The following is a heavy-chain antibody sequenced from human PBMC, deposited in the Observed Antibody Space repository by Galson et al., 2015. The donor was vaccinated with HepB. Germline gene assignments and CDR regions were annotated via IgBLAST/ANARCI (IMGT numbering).Heavy chain of an antibody. J-gene: IGHJ4*02. CDR2: IYYSGST. CDR1: GGSISSSNW. D-gene: IGHD4-17*01. CDR3: ARGDYGVFDY. Sequence: ETLSLTCAVSGGSISSSNWWSWVRQPPGKGLEWIGYIYYSGSTNYNPSLKSRVTISVDTSKNQFSLKLSSVTAADTAVYYCARGDYGVFDYWGQGTLVTVSS. V-gene: IGHV4-4*02.